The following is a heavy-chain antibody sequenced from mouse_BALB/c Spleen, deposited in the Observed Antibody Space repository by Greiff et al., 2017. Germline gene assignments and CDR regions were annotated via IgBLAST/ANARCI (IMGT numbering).Heavy chain of an antibody. J-gene: IGHJ4*01. V-gene: IGHV2-9*02. CDR2: IWAGGST. CDR1: GFSLTSYG. D-gene: IGHD2-1*01. Sequence: VQLKESGPGLVAPSQSLSITCTVSGFSLTSYGVHWVRQPPGKGLEWLGVIWAGGSTNYNSALMSRLSISKDNSKSQVFLKMNSLQTDDTAMYYCARRSYGNPYAMDYWGQGTSVTVSS. CDR3: ARRSYGNPYAMDY.